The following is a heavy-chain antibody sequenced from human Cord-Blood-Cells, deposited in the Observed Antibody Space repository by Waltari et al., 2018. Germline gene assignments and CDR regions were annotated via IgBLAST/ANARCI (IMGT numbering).Heavy chain of an antibody. J-gene: IGHJ4*02. CDR1: VNTFTSSD. Sequence: QVQLVQSGAEVKKPGASVKVSCNASVNTFTSSDITWVREATGQGLEWMGWMNHNSGNTGYAQKFQGRVTITRNTSISTAYMELSSLRSEDTAVYYCARVAFWSGYDYWGQGTLVTVSS. V-gene: IGHV1-8*03. CDR2: MNHNSGNT. CDR3: ARVAFWSGYDY. D-gene: IGHD3-3*01.